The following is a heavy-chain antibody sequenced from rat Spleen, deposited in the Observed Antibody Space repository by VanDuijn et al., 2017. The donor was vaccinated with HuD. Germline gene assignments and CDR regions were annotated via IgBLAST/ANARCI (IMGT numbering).Heavy chain of an antibody. CDR3: ASSYTTDYPYYFDY. CDR1: GYSITSGYG. Sequence: EVQLQESGPGLVKPSQSLSLTCSVTGYSITSGYGWNWIRKFPGNKLEWMGCINSAGSTNYNPPLKSQISITRDTSKNQFFLQLTSVTTEDTATYYCASSYTTDYPYYFDYWGQGVMVTVSS. CDR2: INSAGST. J-gene: IGHJ2*01. D-gene: IGHD1-6*01. V-gene: IGHV3-3*01.